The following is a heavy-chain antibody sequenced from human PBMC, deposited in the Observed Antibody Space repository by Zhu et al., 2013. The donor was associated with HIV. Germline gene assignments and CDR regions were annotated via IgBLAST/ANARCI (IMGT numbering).Heavy chain of an antibody. CDR1: GDTLRDSD. J-gene: IGHJ4*03. D-gene: IGHD2-21*01. CDR3: ARAASRHCGKRRCYWGTQNL. CDR2: MNPRSENT. V-gene: IGHV1-8*01. Sequence: QGQLVQSAAAVEEPGAILRVSCRASGDTLRDSDVHWVRQAPGQGLEWMGWMNPRSENTGSHPRFQDRIIMTWDTSTGRPSGVTRLTSVDTALYFCARAASRHCGKRRCYWGTQNLWGQGTQVTVSS.